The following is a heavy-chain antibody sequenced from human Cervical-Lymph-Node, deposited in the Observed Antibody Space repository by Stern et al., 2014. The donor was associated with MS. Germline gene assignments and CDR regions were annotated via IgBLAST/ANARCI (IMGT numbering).Heavy chain of an antibody. V-gene: IGHV1-69*01. D-gene: IGHD4-11*01. CDR1: GDTFTRHA. Sequence: QLVQSGAAVKKPGSSVKVSCQTSGDTFTRHAINWMRQAPGQGLEWMGGIIPICGTTNHAQKFRDRVTVTADASTNPVYMELSSLRSEDTAVYFCARAGGSTVGYYVDYWGQGTLVTVSS. CDR2: IIPICGTT. J-gene: IGHJ4*02. CDR3: ARAGGSTVGYYVDY.